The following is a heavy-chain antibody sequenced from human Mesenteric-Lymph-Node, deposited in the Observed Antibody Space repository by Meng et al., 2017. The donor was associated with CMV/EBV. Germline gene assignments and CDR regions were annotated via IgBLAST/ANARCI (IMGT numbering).Heavy chain of an antibody. J-gene: IGHJ4*02. CDR3: ANLGHCSSTSCY. D-gene: IGHD2-2*01. Sequence: GESLKISCAASGFTFSNSWMSWVRQAPGKGLEWVANIKQDGSEKYYVDSVKGRFTISRDNAKNSLYLQMNSLRAEDTAVYYCANLGHCSSTSCYWGQGTLVTVSS. CDR2: IKQDGSEK. CDR1: GFTFSNSW. V-gene: IGHV3-7*01.